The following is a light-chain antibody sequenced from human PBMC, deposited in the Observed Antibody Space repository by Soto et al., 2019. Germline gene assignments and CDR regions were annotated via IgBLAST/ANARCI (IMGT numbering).Light chain of an antibody. V-gene: IGKV1-17*03. CDR1: QGINYY. Sequence: DIQMTQSPSVMSASVGDTVTITCRASQGINYYLAWFQHQPGKVPKRLIYSASDLESGVPSRFSGSGSGTEFTLTISSLQPEDFATYYWLQHSTYPATFGGGTKVEIK. CDR3: LQHSTYPAT. J-gene: IGKJ4*01. CDR2: SAS.